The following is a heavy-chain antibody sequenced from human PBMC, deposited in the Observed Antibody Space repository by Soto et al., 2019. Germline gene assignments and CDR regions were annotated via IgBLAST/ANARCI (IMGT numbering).Heavy chain of an antibody. J-gene: IGHJ6*02. CDR3: ASGYSPYYYYYGMDV. CDR1: GGSISSYF. Sequence: PSETLSLTCTVSGGSISSYFWSWIRQPPGKGLEWIASIYYSGSTNYNPSLKSRVTISIDTSKNQLSLKLSSVTAADTAVYYCASGYSPYYYYYGMDVWGQGTTVTVSS. V-gene: IGHV4-59*08. CDR2: IYYSGST. D-gene: IGHD3-22*01.